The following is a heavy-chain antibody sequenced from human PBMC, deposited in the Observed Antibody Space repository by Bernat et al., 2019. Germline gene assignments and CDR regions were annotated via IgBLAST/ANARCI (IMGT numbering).Heavy chain of an antibody. V-gene: IGHV3-74*01. CDR1: GFTFGGYW. CDR2: ISSDGSGT. D-gene: IGHD2-15*01. J-gene: IGHJ5*02. Sequence: VQLVESGGGLVKPGGSLRLSCAASGFTFGGYWMHWVRQAPGKGLVWVSRISSDGSGTTYADSVKGRFTISRDNAKNTLYLQMNGLRAEDTAVYYCARDRSGGWIDPWGQGTLVTVSS. CDR3: ARDRSGGWIDP.